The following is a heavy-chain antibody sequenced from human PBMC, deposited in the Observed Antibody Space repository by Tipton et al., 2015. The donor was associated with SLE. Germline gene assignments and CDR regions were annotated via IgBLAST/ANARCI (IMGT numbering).Heavy chain of an antibody. J-gene: IGHJ4*02. D-gene: IGHD3-3*01. Sequence: TLSLTCTVSGGSISSYYWSWIRQPPGKGLEWIGYIYYSGSTNYNPSLKSRVTISVDTSKNQFSLKLSSVTAADTAVYYCARGGPRTYYDFWSGSPFDSWGQGTLVTVSS. CDR3: ARGGPRTYYDFWSGSPFDS. CDR1: GGSISSYY. CDR2: IYYSGST. V-gene: IGHV4-59*01.